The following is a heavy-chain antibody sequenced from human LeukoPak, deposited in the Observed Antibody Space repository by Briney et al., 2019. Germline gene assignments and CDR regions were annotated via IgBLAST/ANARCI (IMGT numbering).Heavy chain of an antibody. CDR1: GGSISSYTNY. CDR2: VYYTGGT. J-gene: IGHJ5*02. CDR3: VSNSSSSPWFDP. D-gene: IGHD6-6*01. Sequence: SETLPLTCTVSGGSISSYTNYWGWIRQPPGKGLEWIATVYYTGGTYYNPSLKSRVTISIDTSRNHFSLKLTSVIAADTAMYYCVSNSSSSPWFDPWGQGTLVTVSS. V-gene: IGHV4-39*02.